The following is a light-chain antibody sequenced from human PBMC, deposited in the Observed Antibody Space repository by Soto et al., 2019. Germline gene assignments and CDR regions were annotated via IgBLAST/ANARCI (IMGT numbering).Light chain of an antibody. CDR2: GAS. Sequence: EIVLTQSPGTLSLSPGERATLSCRASQSVSSSYLAWYQQKPGQAPSLLIYGASRRATGIPDRFSGSGSGTDFTLTISRLEPEDFAVYYCQQYDSSPSTFGQGTRLES. CDR1: QSVSSSY. J-gene: IGKJ5*01. V-gene: IGKV3-20*01. CDR3: QQYDSSPST.